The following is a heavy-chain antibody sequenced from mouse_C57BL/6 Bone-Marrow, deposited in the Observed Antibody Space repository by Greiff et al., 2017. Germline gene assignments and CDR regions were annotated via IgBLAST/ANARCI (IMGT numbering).Heavy chain of an antibody. J-gene: IGHJ3*01. V-gene: IGHV1-9*01. Sequence: VKVVESGAELMKPGASVKLSCKATGYTFTGYWIEWVKQRPGHGLEWIGEILPGSGSTNYNEKFKGKATFTADTSSNTAYMQLSSLTTEDSAIYYCARAGWLLLAWFAYWGQGALVTVSA. CDR2: ILPGSGST. CDR1: GYTFTGYW. D-gene: IGHD2-3*01. CDR3: ARAGWLLLAWFAY.